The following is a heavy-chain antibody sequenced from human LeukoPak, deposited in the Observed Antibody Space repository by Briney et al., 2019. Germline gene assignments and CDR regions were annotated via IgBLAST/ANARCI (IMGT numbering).Heavy chain of an antibody. D-gene: IGHD3-22*01. CDR2: TYTSGSI. CDR3: ARDHSSGIGLDV. CDR1: GGSISSYY. Sequence: SETLSLTCTVSGGSISSYYWSWIRQPAGKGLEWIGRTYTSGSINYNPSLKSRVTMSVDTSKNQFSLKLSSVTAADTAVYYCARDHSSGIGLDVWGQGTTVTVSS. J-gene: IGHJ6*02. V-gene: IGHV4-4*07.